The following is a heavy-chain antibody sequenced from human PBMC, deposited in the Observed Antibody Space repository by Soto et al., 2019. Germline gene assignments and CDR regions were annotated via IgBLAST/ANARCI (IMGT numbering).Heavy chain of an antibody. CDR1: GFTFSSYA. CDR2: ISYDGSNK. D-gene: IGHD2-2*01. J-gene: IGHJ4*02. V-gene: IGHV3-30-3*01. CDR3: ARGDIVLVPAAIFGHFDY. Sequence: QVQLVESGGGVVQPGRSLRLSCAASGFTFSSYAMHWVRQAPGKGLEWVAVISYDGSNKYYADSVKGRFTIPRDNSKNTLYLQMNSLRAEDTAVYYCARGDIVLVPAAIFGHFDYWGQGTLVTVSS.